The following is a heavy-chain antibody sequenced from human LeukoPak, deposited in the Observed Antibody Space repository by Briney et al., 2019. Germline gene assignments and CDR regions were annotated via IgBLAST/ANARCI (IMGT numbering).Heavy chain of an antibody. CDR2: ISSSSSTI. Sequence: PGGSLRLSCAASGFTFSSYSMNWVRQAPGKGLEWVSYISSSSSTIYYADSVKGRFTISRVNSKNTLFLQMNSLRAEDTAVYYCAKDGKKYGSTWDFDYWGQGTLVTVSS. CDR1: GFTFSSYS. V-gene: IGHV3-48*01. CDR3: AKDGKKYGSTWDFDY. J-gene: IGHJ4*02. D-gene: IGHD6-13*01.